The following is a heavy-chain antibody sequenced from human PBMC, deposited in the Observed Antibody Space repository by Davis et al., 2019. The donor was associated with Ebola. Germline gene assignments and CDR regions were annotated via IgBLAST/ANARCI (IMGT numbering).Heavy chain of an antibody. J-gene: IGHJ2*01. CDR3: AVVVAATTLPWVHWYFDL. CDR1: GGSITSSSYY. V-gene: IGHV4-39*01. Sequence: SETLSLTCTVSGGSITSSSYYWGWLRQPPGKGLDWIGSICYSGSTYYNPSLKSRVTISVDTSKNQFSLKLSPVTAADTAGYYCAVVVAATTLPWVHWYFDLWGRGTLVTVSS. CDR2: ICYSGST. D-gene: IGHD2-15*01.